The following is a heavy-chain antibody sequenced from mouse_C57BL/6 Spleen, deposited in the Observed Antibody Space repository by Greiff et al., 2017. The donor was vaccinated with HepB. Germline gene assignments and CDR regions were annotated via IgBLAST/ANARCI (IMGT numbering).Heavy chain of an antibody. J-gene: IGHJ4*01. CDR2: IHPNSGST. CDR3: PRGPPSYAMDY. V-gene: IGHV1-64*01. CDR1: GYTFTSYW. Sequence: QVQLQQPGAELVKPGASVKLSCKASGYTFTSYWMHWVKQRPGQGLEWIGMIHPNSGSTNYNEKFKSKATLTVDKSSSTAYMQLSSLTSEDSAVYYCPRGPPSYAMDYWGQGTSVTVSS.